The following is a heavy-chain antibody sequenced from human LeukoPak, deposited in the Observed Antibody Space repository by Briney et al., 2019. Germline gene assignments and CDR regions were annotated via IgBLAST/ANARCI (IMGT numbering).Heavy chain of an antibody. Sequence: SQTLSLTCTVSGGSISSGGYYWSWLRQPPGKGLEWIGYIYHSGSTYYNPSLKSRVTISVDRSKNQFSLKLSSVTAADTAVYYCANMVRGVILYWGQGTLVTVSS. D-gene: IGHD3-10*01. CDR2: IYHSGST. CDR3: ANMVRGVILY. CDR1: GGSISSGGYY. V-gene: IGHV4-30-2*01. J-gene: IGHJ4*02.